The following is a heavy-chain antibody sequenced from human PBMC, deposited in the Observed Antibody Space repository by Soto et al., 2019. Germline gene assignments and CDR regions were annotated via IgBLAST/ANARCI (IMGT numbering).Heavy chain of an antibody. J-gene: IGHJ4*02. D-gene: IGHD3-3*01. V-gene: IGHV4-30-4*01. CDR3: ARGPSAEKVDY. CDR2: IYNSGST. Sequence: QVQLQEPGPGLVEPSQTLSLTCTVSGASVRSDYYYWSWIRQPPGRGLEWIGHIYNSGSTYSNPSRKSRVTVSLDTSKNQFSLKLISVTAADTAVYYCARGPSAEKVDYWGQGTLVTVSS. CDR1: GASVRSDYYY.